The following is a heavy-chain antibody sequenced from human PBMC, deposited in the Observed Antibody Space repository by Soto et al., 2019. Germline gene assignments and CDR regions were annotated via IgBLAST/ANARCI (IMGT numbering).Heavy chain of an antibody. CDR3: ARVETHYGDYDGSYYGMDV. D-gene: IGHD4-17*01. J-gene: IGHJ6*02. V-gene: IGHV3-33*01. CDR2: IWYDGSNK. CDR1: GFTFSSFG. Sequence: PGGSLRLSCAASGFTFSSFGMHWVRQAPGKGLEWVAVIWYDGSNKYYADSVKGRFTISRDNSKNTLYLQMNSLRVEDTAVYYCARVETHYGDYDGSYYGMDVWGQGTTVTVSS.